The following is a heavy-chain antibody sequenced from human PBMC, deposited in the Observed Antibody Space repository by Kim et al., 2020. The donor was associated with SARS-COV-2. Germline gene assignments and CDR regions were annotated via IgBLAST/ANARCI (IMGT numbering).Heavy chain of an antibody. D-gene: IGHD7-27*01. CDR3: GRGTGTGAYLVDF. V-gene: IGHV3-30*04. J-gene: IGHJ4*02. Sequence: GGSLRLSCGASGFTFDTCSMHWVRQAPGKGLEWVAIISSDGRSISYGDSVKGRVTVSRDNSKNTAYLQMVSLRDEDTAVYFCGRGTGTGAYLVDFWGLGTLVTVSS. CDR1: GFTFDTCS. CDR2: ISSDGRSI.